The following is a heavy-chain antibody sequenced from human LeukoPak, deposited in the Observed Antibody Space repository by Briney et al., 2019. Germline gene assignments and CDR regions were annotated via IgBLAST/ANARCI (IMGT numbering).Heavy chain of an antibody. J-gene: IGHJ1*01. CDR2: INHSGST. CDR1: GGSFSGYY. D-gene: IGHD6-19*01. V-gene: IGHV4-34*01. CDR3: ARAYSSGPHNRHFQH. Sequence: PSETLSLTCAVYGGSFSGYYWSWIRQPPGKGLEWIGEINHSGSTNYNPSLKSRVTISVDTSKNQFSLKLSPVTAADTAVYYCARAYSSGPHNRHFQHWGQGTLVTVSS.